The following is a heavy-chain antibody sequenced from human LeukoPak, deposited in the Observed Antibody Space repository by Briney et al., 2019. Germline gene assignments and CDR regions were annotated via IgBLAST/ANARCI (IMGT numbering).Heavy chain of an antibody. CDR3: ARDSGGIMSWSVNWFDP. Sequence: SETLSLTCTVSGGSISNYYWGWIRQPPGKGLEWIGSIYHSGSTYYNPSLKSRVTISVDTSKNQFSLKLSSVTAADTAVYYCARDSGGIMSWSVNWFDPWGQGTLVTVSS. D-gene: IGHD2-15*01. J-gene: IGHJ5*02. CDR1: GGSISNYY. CDR2: IYHSGST. V-gene: IGHV4-38-2*02.